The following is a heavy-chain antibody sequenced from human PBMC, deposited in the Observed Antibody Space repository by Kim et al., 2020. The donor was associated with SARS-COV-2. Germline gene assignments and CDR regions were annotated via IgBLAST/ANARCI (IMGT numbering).Heavy chain of an antibody. CDR2: INPNGATT. Sequence: ASVKVSCKASGYSFTTYYIHWVRQAPGQGLEWMGIINPNGATTRYAQKFQGRVTMTRDTSTRTVYMELNSLRSQDTAVYYCARDMEDIAMVVAGTSPLLDWGQGTLVPVSS. D-gene: IGHD2-15*01. CDR1: GYSFTTYY. V-gene: IGHV1-46*01. J-gene: IGHJ4*02. CDR3: ARDMEDIAMVVAGTSPLLD.